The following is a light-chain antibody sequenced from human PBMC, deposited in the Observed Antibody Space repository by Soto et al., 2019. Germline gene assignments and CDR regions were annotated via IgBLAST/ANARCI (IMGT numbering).Light chain of an antibody. V-gene: IGLV2-14*01. Sequence: QSALTQPASVSGSPGQSITISCTGTSGDIGSYNRVSWYQQHPGKAPKLIIYEVTDRPSGVSNRFSGSKSGNTASLTISGLQADDEAEYYCSSYTKINTSACVFGTGTKLTVL. CDR1: SGDIGSYNR. CDR3: SSYTKINTSACV. J-gene: IGLJ1*01. CDR2: EVT.